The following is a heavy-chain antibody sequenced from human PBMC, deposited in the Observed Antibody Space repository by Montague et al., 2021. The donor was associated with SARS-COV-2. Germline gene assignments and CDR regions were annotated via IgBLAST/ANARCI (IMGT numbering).Heavy chain of an antibody. CDR1: AGSIRDYY. CDR3: ARERSYLYWYFDL. J-gene: IGHJ2*01. Sequence: SETLSLTCAVSAGSIRDYYWSWIRQPAGKGLEWIGRIYTTGSSDYSPSLQSRVTMSVDTSKNQVPLRLMSVTAADTALYYCARERSYLYWYFDLWGRGTLVAVSS. V-gene: IGHV4-4*07. CDR2: IYTTGSS.